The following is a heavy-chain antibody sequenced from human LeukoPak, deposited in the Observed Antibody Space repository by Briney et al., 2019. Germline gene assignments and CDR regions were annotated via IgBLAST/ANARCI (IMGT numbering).Heavy chain of an antibody. CDR2: IYYSGST. J-gene: IGHJ4*02. V-gene: IGHV4-39*01. Sequence: PSETLSLTCTVSGGSVSSSSYYWGWIRQPPGTGLEWIGSIYYSGSTYYNPSLKSRVTISVDTSKNQFSLKLSSVTAADTAVYYCARHPDMGSGSYYRNWGQGTLVTVSS. D-gene: IGHD3-10*01. CDR3: ARHPDMGSGSYYRN. CDR1: GGSVSSSSYY.